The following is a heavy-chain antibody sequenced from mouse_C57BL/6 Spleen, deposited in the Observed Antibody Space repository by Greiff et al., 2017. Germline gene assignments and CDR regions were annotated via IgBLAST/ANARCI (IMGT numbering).Heavy chain of an antibody. CDR3: ARHPTLYGYGDYVDD. CDR2: ISSGGSYT. J-gene: IGHJ2*01. V-gene: IGHV5-6*01. D-gene: IGHD2-2*01. Sequence: EVQGVESGGDLVKPGGSLKLSCAASGYTFSSYGMSWVRQTPDKRLEWVATISSGGSYTYYPDSVKGRFTISRDNAKNTLYLQVSSRKSEDTAMYDCARHPTLYGYGDYVDDWGQGTTLTVSS. CDR1: GYTFSSYG.